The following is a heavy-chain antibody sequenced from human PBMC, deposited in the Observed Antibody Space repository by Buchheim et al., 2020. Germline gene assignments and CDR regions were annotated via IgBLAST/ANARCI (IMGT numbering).Heavy chain of an antibody. D-gene: IGHD3-9*01. CDR2: INHSGST. J-gene: IGHJ6*03. V-gene: IGHV4-39*07. Sequence: QQQLQESGPGLVKPSETLSLTCTVSGGSISNSDSYYWGWIRQPPGKGLEWIGEINHSGSTNYNPSLKSRATISVDTSKNKFSLKLSSVTAADTAVYYCARGVYDILTGDGKRYYYMDVWGKGTT. CDR3: ARGVYDILTGDGKRYYYMDV. CDR1: GGSISNSDSYY.